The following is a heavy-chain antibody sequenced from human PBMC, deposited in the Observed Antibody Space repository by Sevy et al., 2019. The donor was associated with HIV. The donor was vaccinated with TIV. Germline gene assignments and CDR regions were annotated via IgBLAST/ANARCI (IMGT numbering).Heavy chain of an antibody. J-gene: IGHJ4*02. CDR3: ARDSRLRGISGDFDY. V-gene: IGHV1-18*01. D-gene: IGHD3-10*01. Sequence: ASVKVSCTASGYTFTTRGLTWVRQAPGQGLEWMGWISAYGDTDYAQQVQGRITMTTDTSTKTAYLELRNLRSDDTAVYYCARDSRLRGISGDFDYWGQGTLVTVSS. CDR1: GYTFTTRG. CDR2: ISAYGDT.